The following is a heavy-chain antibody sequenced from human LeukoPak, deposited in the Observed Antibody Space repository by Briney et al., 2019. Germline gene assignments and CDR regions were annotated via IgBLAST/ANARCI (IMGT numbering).Heavy chain of an antibody. CDR1: GFTFSSYA. V-gene: IGHV3-23*01. D-gene: IGHD2-15*01. J-gene: IGHJ1*01. CDR3: ARVNVVVVATDH. CDR2: ISGSGGST. Sequence: GGSLRLSCAASGFTFSSYAMSWVRQAPGKGLEWVSAISGSGGSTYYADSVKGRFTISRDNAKNSLYLQMNSLRAEDTAVYYCARVNVVVVATDHWGQGTLVTVSS.